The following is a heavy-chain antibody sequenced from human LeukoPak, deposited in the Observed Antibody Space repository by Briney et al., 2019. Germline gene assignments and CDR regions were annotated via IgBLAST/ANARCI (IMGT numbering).Heavy chain of an antibody. Sequence: PGGSLRLSCSASGFTFGNYDMYWVRQAPGKGLEYVSAVSDNGGRTHYADSVNGRFTISRDNSKNTLYLQMSSLRAEDTAVYYCVGGYGSGSSIWGQGTLVTVSS. D-gene: IGHD3-10*01. J-gene: IGHJ4*02. V-gene: IGHV3-64D*06. CDR2: VSDNGGRT. CDR3: VGGYGSGSSI. CDR1: GFTFGNYD.